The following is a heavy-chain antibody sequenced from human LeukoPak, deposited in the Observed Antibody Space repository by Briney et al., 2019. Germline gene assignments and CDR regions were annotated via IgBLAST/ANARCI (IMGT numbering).Heavy chain of an antibody. D-gene: IGHD6-19*01. CDR2: IWYDGSNK. CDR1: GFTFSSYG. CDR3: ARLGSGWSFDF. V-gene: IGHV3-33*01. J-gene: IGHJ4*02. Sequence: GGSLRLSCAASGFTFSSYGMNWVRQAPGKGLEWVAVIWYDGSNKYYADSVKGRFTISRDNSKNTVSLQLNSLRAEDTAVHYCARLGSGWSFDFWGQGTLVAVSS.